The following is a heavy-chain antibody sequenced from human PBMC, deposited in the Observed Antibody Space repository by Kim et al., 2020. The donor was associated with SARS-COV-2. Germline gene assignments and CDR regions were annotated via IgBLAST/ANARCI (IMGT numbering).Heavy chain of an antibody. CDR3: ARPPDWLLYGDAFDI. Sequence: GGSLRLSCAASGFTFSSYSMNWVRQAPGKGLEWVSSISSSSSYIYYADSVKGRFTISRDNAKNSLYLQMNSLRAEDTAVYYCARPPDWLLYGDAFDIWGQGTMDTVSS. CDR2: ISSSSSYI. D-gene: IGHD3-9*01. CDR1: GFTFSSYS. J-gene: IGHJ3*02. V-gene: IGHV3-21*01.